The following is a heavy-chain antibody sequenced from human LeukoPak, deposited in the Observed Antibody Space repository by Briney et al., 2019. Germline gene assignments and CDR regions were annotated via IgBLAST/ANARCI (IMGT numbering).Heavy chain of an antibody. CDR2: IYSGGST. Sequence: GGSLRLSCAASGFTASSNYMSWVRQAPGKGLEWVSVIYSGGSTYYADSVKGRFTISRHNSKNTLYLQMNSLRAEDTAVYYCARDRVVGAAWSYYGMDVWGQGTTVTVSS. CDR3: ARDRVVGAAWSYYGMDV. D-gene: IGHD1-26*01. CDR1: GFTASSNY. J-gene: IGHJ6*02. V-gene: IGHV3-53*04.